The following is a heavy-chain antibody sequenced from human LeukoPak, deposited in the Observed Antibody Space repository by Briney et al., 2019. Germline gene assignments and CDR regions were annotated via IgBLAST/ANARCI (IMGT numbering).Heavy chain of an antibody. D-gene: IGHD3-3*01. CDR1: GGTFSSYA. CDR3: ARVRNDFWSGYSPFDAFDI. V-gene: IGHV1-69*05. CDR2: IIPIFGTA. Sequence: ASVKVSCKASGGTFSSYAISWVRQAPGQGLEWMGGIIPIFGTANYAQKFQGRVTITTDESTSTAYMELSSLRSEDTAVYYCARVRNDFWSGYSPFDAFDIWGQGTMVTVSS. J-gene: IGHJ3*02.